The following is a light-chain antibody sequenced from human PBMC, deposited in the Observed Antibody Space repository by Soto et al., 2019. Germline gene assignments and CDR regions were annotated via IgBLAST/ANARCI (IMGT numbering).Light chain of an antibody. CDR1: MRDVGAYNL. J-gene: IGLJ2*01. CDR2: EVR. V-gene: IGLV2-14*01. CDR3: SSYTSKSSLI. Sequence: HSALTQPASVSGSPGQSITISCAGTMRDVGAYNLVSWYQQHPGRAPQLMIYEVRNRPSGISFRFSGSKSGNTASLTISGLQADDEADDYCSSYTSKSSLIFGGGTKLTVL.